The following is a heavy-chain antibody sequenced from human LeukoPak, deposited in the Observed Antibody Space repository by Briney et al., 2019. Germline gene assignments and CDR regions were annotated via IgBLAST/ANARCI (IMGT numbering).Heavy chain of an antibody. Sequence: GGSLRLSCAASGFTFSSYGMHWVRQAPGKGLEWVAVISYDGSNKYYADSVKGRFTISRDNSKNTLYLQMNSLRAEDTAVYYCAKDFSSRPNQGGGFDPWGQGTLVTVSS. CDR2: ISYDGSNK. CDR3: AKDFSSRPNQGGGFDP. CDR1: GFTFSSYG. D-gene: IGHD3-16*01. J-gene: IGHJ5*02. V-gene: IGHV3-30*18.